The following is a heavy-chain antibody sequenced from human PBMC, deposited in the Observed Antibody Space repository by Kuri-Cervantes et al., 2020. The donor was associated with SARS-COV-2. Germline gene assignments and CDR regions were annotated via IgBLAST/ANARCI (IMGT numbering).Heavy chain of an antibody. D-gene: IGHD1-1*01. CDR2: IYYSGST. V-gene: IGHV4-59*12. Sequence: SETLSLTCTVSGGSISSYYWSWIRQPPGKGLEWIGYIYYSGSTNYNPSLKSRVTISVDTSKNQFSLKLRSVTAADTAVYYCATGTSGEFYFDYWGQGTLVTVSS. CDR1: GGSISSYY. J-gene: IGHJ4*02. CDR3: ATGTSGEFYFDY.